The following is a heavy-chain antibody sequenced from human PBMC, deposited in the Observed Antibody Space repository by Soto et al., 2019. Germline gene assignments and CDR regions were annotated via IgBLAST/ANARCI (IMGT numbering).Heavy chain of an antibody. Sequence: GASVKVSCKASGGTFSSYTISWVRQAPGQGLEWMGRIIPILGIANYAQKFQGRVTITADKSTSTAYMELSSLRSDDTAVYYCARDRPTSSIRARDYYYAMDVWGQGATVTVSS. CDR1: GGTFSSYT. V-gene: IGHV1-69*04. CDR2: IIPILGIA. J-gene: IGHJ6*02. D-gene: IGHD6-6*01. CDR3: ARDRPTSSIRARDYYYAMDV.